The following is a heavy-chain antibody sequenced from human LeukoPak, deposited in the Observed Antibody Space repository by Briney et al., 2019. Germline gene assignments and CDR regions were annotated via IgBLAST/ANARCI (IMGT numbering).Heavy chain of an antibody. CDR1: GGSIISNY. J-gene: IGHJ6*03. CDR3: ARLKFYDSTGYSPGYYMDV. Sequence: PSETLSLTCTVSGGSIISNYWSWLRQSAGTGLEWIGRIYGSGITDYNPSLKSRVTMSLDTSRKQFSLRPTSVTAADTAVYYCARLKFYDSTGYSPGYYMDVWGKGTTVSVFS. D-gene: IGHD3-22*01. V-gene: IGHV4-4*07. CDR2: IYGSGIT.